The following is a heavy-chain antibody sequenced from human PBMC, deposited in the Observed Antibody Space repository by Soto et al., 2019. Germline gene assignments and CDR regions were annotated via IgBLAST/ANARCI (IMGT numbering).Heavy chain of an antibody. V-gene: IGHV1-46*01. Sequence: QVQLVQSGAEVKKPGASVKVSCKASGYTFTSYYMHWVRQAPGQGLEWMGIINPSGGSTSYAQKFQGRVTMTRDTSTSTVYMELSSLRSEDTAVYYCGRGGIGFGELFPYYYYYGMDVWGQGTTVTVSS. CDR2: INPSGGST. CDR1: GYTFTSYY. D-gene: IGHD3-10*01. CDR3: GRGGIGFGELFPYYYYYGMDV. J-gene: IGHJ6*02.